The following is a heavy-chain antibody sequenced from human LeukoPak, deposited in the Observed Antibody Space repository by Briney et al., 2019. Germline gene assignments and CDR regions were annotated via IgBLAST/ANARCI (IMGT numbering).Heavy chain of an antibody. J-gene: IGHJ3*02. CDR3: AREAPGRGAFDI. V-gene: IGHV3-21*01. CDR1: GFTFSSYS. CDR2: ISSSSDYI. Sequence: PGGSLRLSCAASGFTFSSYSFNWVRQAPGKGLEWVSSISSSSDYIYYADSVKGRFSISRDNAKNSLFLQMNSLRAEDTAVYYCAREAPGRGAFDIWGQGTMVTVSS. D-gene: IGHD1-26*01.